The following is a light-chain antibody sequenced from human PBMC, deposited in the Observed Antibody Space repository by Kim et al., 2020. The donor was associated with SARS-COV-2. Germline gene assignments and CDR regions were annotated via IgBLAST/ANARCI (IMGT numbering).Light chain of an antibody. V-gene: IGKV1-5*03. Sequence: DIQMTQSPSTLSVSIGDRVTITCRASQSIGTWLAWYQQKPEKAPRLLIYEASSLDSGVPSRLSGSGSGTEFTLTISSLQTDDFVADYCQQHNRSPRLTFGGGTKVDIK. CDR1: QSIGTW. CDR3: QQHNRSPRLT. J-gene: IGKJ4*01. CDR2: EAS.